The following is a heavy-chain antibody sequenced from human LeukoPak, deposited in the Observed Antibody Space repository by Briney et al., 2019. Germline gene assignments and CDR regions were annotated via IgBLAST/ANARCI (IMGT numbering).Heavy chain of an antibody. CDR1: GFTFNICA. J-gene: IGHJ1*01. D-gene: IGHD2/OR15-2a*01. CDR3: AKEATLGNAIRDYFWT. CDR2: TGSTDI. V-gene: IGHV3-23*01. Sequence: GRSLTLSCAASGFTFNICAMSWLRQAPGKGLERVSSTGSTDIYYADSVKGRFTVSRDNSKNTLYLQLNNLRAEHSAVYYCAKEATLGNAIRDYFWTWGQGDLLTVS.